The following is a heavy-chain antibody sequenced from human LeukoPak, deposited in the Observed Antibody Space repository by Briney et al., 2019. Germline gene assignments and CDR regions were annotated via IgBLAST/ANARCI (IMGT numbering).Heavy chain of an antibody. CDR3: ARVSRSGWDAFDI. Sequence: GRSLRLSCAASGFTFSSYWMHWVRQAPGKGLVWVSRINGDESNTRYADSVKGRFTISRDNAKNTLYLQMNSLRAEDTAVYYCARVSRSGWDAFDIWGQGTMVTVSS. V-gene: IGHV3-74*01. D-gene: IGHD6-19*01. CDR2: INGDESNT. J-gene: IGHJ3*02. CDR1: GFTFSSYW.